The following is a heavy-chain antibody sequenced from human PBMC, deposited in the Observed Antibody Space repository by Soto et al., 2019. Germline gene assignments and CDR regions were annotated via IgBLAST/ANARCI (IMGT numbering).Heavy chain of an antibody. CDR3: ASEPGSSRGDYYYYMDV. V-gene: IGHV3-66*01. D-gene: IGHD3-10*01. J-gene: IGHJ6*03. Sequence: GGSLRLSCAASGFTVSSNYMSWVRQAPGKGLEWVSVIYSGGSTYYADSVKGRFTISRDNSKNTLYLQMNSLRAEDTAVYYCASEPGSSRGDYYYYMDVWGKGTTVTVSS. CDR2: IYSGGST. CDR1: GFTVSSNY.